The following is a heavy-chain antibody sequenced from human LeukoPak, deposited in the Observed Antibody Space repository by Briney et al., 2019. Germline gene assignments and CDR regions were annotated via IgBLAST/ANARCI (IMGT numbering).Heavy chain of an antibody. CDR1: GGTFSSYA. D-gene: IGHD3-22*01. V-gene: IGHV1-69*04. CDR2: IIPILGIA. CDR3: ARHHYYDSSGYYRGGDY. J-gene: IGHJ4*02. Sequence: SVKVSCKASGGTFSSYAISWVRQAPGQGLEWMGRIIPILGIANYAQKFRGRVTITADKSTNTAYMELSSLRSEDTAVYYCARHHYYDSSGYYRGGDYWGQGTLVTVSS.